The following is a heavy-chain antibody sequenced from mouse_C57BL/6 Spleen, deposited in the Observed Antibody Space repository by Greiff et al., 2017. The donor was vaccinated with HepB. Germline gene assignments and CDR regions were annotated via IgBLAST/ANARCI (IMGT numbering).Heavy chain of an antibody. CDR2: ISDGGSYT. V-gene: IGHV5-4*01. CDR1: GFTFSSYA. Sequence: EVQRVESGGGLVKPGGSLKLSCAASGFTFSSYAMSWVRQTPEKRLERVATISDGGSYTSYPDNVKGRFTIFRDNAKNNLYLEMSHLKSEDTAMYYCESGVRFAYWGQGILVTVSA. CDR3: ESGVRFAY. D-gene: IGHD1-3*01. J-gene: IGHJ3*01.